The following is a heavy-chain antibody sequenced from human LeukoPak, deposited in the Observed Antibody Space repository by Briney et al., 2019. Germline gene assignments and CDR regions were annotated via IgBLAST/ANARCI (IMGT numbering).Heavy chain of an antibody. Sequence: GGSLRLSCAASGFAFSSYAMNWVIQAPGKGLEWISAISSSGDHIYYADSVKGRFTISRDNSKNTVYLLLNSLRAEDTAVYFCAKEGFGDYDYWGQGSLVTVSS. J-gene: IGHJ4*02. V-gene: IGHV3-23*01. D-gene: IGHD4-17*01. CDR3: AKEGFGDYDY. CDR1: GFAFSSYA. CDR2: ISSSGDHI.